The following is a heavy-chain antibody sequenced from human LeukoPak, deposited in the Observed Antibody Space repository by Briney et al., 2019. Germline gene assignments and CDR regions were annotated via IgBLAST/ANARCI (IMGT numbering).Heavy chain of an antibody. CDR1: GESFSGYY. Sequence: SETLSVTCAVYGESFSGYYWSWIRQPPGKGLEWIGEINHSGSTNYNPSLKSRVTISVDTSKNQFSLKLSSVTAADTAVYYCARGYHYYYDSSGYYWWFDPWGQGTLVTVSS. V-gene: IGHV4-34*01. CDR3: ARGYHYYYDSSGYYWWFDP. D-gene: IGHD3-22*01. J-gene: IGHJ5*02. CDR2: INHSGST.